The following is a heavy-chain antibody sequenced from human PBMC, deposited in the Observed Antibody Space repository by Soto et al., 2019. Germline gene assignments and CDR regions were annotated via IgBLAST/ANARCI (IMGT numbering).Heavy chain of an antibody. CDR1: GGSISSTTYY. V-gene: IGHV4-39*02. CDR3: ARDGGYGPGT. Sequence: QLQLQESGPGLVNPSETLSLTCTVSGGSISSTTYYWGWIRQPPGKGLEWIGSIYYSGSTFYNPSLKSRLTISVDMSKNQFSLKLNSVTAADTAVYYCARDGGYGPGTWGQGTLVTVSS. J-gene: IGHJ4*02. CDR2: IYYSGST. D-gene: IGHD1-1*01.